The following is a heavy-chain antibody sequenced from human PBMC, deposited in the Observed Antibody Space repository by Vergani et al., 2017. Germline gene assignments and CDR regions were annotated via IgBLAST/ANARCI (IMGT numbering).Heavy chain of an antibody. Sequence: QVQLQQWGPGLVTPSGTLSLTCAVYGGSISSDNWWNWVRQAPGKGLQWFGEIHRSRSTNYNPSLRRRVTISLDKSKNQFSLKLTSVTAADTAVYFCARVMYRDEASTGYRLEGMDIWGQGTTVTVS. D-gene: IGHD3-9*01. CDR2: IHRSRST. CDR1: GGSISSDNW. J-gene: IGHJ6*02. CDR3: ARVMYRDEASTGYRLEGMDI. V-gene: IGHV4-4*02.